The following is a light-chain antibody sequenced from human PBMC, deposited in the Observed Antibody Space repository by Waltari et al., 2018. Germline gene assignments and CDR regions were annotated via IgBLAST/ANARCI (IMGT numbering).Light chain of an antibody. CDR3: QSYDNYLSAVV. J-gene: IGLJ2*01. V-gene: IGLV1-40*01. CDR1: SAIIGAGHD. Sequence: QPALTQPPSASGAPGPSCPIPCTGSSAIIGAGHDLHWYQQLPGTVPNLLIYANSNRPSGVPDRFSGSKSGTTAALAITGLQAEDEADYYCQSYDNYLSAVVFGGGTKLTVL. CDR2: ANS.